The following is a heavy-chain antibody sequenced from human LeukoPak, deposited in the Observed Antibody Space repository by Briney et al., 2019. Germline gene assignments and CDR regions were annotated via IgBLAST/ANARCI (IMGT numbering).Heavy chain of an antibody. CDR2: IPSSSSTI. CDR3: ARDLTSSRRYGVY. D-gene: IGHD6-13*01. CDR1: GFTFSSYS. J-gene: IGHJ4*02. Sequence: AGGSLRLSCAASGFTFSSYSMNWVRQAPGEGQGRVSYIPSSSSTIYYAASVKGRFTISRDNAKNSLYLRRNSLRPENTAVYYCARDLTSSRRYGVYGGQGTRVTVPS. V-gene: IGHV3-48*04.